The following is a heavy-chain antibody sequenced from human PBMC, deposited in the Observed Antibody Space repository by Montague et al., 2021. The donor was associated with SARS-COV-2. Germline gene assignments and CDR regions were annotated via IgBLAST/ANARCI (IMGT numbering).Heavy chain of an antibody. V-gene: IGHV3-9*01. Sequence: SLRLSCAASGFTFGDYAMYWVRQAPGKGLEWVSGISWNRGMIGYLDSVKGRFTISRDNTKNSLYLQMNSLRPEDTAVYYCAKELGSATEYDDYGMDVWGQGTTVTVSS. J-gene: IGHJ6*02. CDR2: ISWNRGMI. D-gene: IGHD3-16*01. CDR3: AKELGSATEYDDYGMDV. CDR1: GFTFGDYA.